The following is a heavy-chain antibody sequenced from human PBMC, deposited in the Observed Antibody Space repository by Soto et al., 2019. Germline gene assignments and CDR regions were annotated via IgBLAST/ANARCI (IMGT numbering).Heavy chain of an antibody. CDR2: INHSGST. Sequence: PSETLSLTCAVYGGSFSGYYWSWIRQPPGKGLEWIGEINHSGSTNYNPSLKSRVTISVDTPKNQFSLKLSSVTAADTAVYYCATLAYYDFWSGPNWFDPWGQGTLVT. J-gene: IGHJ5*02. CDR3: ATLAYYDFWSGPNWFDP. CDR1: GGSFSGYY. V-gene: IGHV4-34*01. D-gene: IGHD3-3*01.